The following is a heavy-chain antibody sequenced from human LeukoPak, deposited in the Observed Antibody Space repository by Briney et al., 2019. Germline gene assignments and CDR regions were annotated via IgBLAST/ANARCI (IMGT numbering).Heavy chain of an antibody. Sequence: GGSLRLSCEASGFTFTTYPMSWVRQAPGKGLERVSTFSGSGGRTYYADSVKGRFTISRDNSKNTLSLQMNSLRAEDTAVYYCAKVTSSYNYFDYWGQGSLVTVSS. CDR1: GFTFTTYP. D-gene: IGHD2-2*01. CDR3: AKVTSSYNYFDY. CDR2: FSGSGGRT. J-gene: IGHJ4*02. V-gene: IGHV3-23*01.